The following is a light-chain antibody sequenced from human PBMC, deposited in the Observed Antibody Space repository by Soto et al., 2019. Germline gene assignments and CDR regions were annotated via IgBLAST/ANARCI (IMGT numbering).Light chain of an antibody. Sequence: EIVMTQSPATLSVSPGERATLSCRASQSVSSSLAWYQQKPGQAPRLLIYGASTRATGIPARFSGSGYGTEFSLTISSLQSEDFAVYYCQQYNNWPPTFGQGTKLEIK. CDR1: QSVSSS. V-gene: IGKV3D-15*01. CDR2: GAS. CDR3: QQYNNWPPT. J-gene: IGKJ2*01.